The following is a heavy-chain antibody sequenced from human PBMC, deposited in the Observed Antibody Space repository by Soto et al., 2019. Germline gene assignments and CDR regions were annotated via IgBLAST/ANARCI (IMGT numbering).Heavy chain of an antibody. V-gene: IGHV1-2*04. Sequence: KPPGASLKVSCKASGYTFTGYSMHSVRQVPGQGLKWLGWINPNSGGTNYAQKCQGWVTMTRDTSISTAYMELSRLRSDDTAVYYCARAWIAARPTLDRYYYYGMDVWGQGTTVTVSS. CDR2: INPNSGGT. D-gene: IGHD6-6*01. J-gene: IGHJ6*02. CDR3: ARAWIAARPTLDRYYYYGMDV. CDR1: GYTFTGYS.